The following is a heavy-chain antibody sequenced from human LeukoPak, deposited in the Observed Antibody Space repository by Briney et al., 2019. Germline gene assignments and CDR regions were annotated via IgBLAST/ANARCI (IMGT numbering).Heavy chain of an antibody. CDR3: ARGIGDDFWSGYWFDP. CDR1: GYTFTSYG. D-gene: IGHD3-3*01. CDR2: INPSGGST. V-gene: IGHV1-46*01. Sequence: ASVKVSCKASGYTFTSYGISWVRQAPGQGLEWMGIINPSGGSTSYAQKFQGRVTMTRDTSTSTVYMELSSLRSEDTAVYYCARGIGDDFWSGYWFDPWGQGTLVTVSS. J-gene: IGHJ5*02.